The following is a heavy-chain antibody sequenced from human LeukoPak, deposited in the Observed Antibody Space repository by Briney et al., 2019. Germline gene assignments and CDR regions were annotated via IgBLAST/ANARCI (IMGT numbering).Heavy chain of an antibody. J-gene: IGHJ4*02. Sequence: PSETLSLTCTVSGGSISSYYWSWIRQPPGKGREGIGYIYYSGSTNYNPSLKSRVTILVDTSTNQFSLKLSSVTAADTAVYYCAREETPYYFDYWGQGTLVTVSS. CDR2: IYYSGST. CDR3: AREETPYYFDY. CDR1: GGSISSYY. V-gene: IGHV4-59*01.